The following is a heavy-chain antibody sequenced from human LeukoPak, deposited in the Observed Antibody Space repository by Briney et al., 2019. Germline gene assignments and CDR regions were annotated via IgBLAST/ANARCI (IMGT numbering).Heavy chain of an antibody. J-gene: IGHJ4*02. D-gene: IGHD2-21*02. V-gene: IGHV3-74*01. CDR3: ARASRTAPVGY. CDR2: ISPTGSTT. Sequence: GGSLRLSCTASGFSFSGHWMHWARQLPGKGLVWVSRISPTGSTTSYADSAKGRFTISRDNAKNTLYLQMNSLRAEDTAVYYCARASRTAPVGYWGQGTLVTVSS. CDR1: GFSFSGHW.